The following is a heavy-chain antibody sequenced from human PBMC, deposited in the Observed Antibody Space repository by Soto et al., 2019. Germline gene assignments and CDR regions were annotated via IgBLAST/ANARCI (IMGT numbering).Heavy chain of an antibody. CDR3: AKDIGRLDTAPFGMDV. CDR2: ISWDGGST. CDR1: GFTFDDYT. V-gene: IGHV3-43*01. Sequence: GGSLRLSCAASGFTFDDYTMHWVRQAPGKGLEWVSLISWDGGSTYYADSVKGRFTISRDNSKNSLYLQMNSLRTEDTALYYCAKDIGRLDTAPFGMDVWGQGTTVTVSS. J-gene: IGHJ6*02. D-gene: IGHD5-18*01.